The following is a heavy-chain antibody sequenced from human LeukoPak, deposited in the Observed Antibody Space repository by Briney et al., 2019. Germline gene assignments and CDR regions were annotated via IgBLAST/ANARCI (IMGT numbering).Heavy chain of an antibody. CDR2: IYTGDSDT. CDR1: GYSFTRHW. D-gene: IGHD4-23*01. J-gene: IGHJ3*02. V-gene: IGHV5-51*01. CDR3: ARRAGGNWAFDI. Sequence: GESLKISCKGSGYSFTRHWIGWVRQMPGKGLEWIGIIYTGDSDTRYSPSFQGQVTLSADKSISTAYLQWSSLKASDTAMYYCARRAGGNWAFDIWGQGTMVTVSS.